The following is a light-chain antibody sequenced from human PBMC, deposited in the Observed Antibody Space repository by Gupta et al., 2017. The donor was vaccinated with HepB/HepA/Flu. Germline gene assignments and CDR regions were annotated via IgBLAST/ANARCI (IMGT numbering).Light chain of an antibody. V-gene: IGKV4-1*01. J-gene: IGKJ4*01. CDR3: QQYYSTPPT. Sequence: DIVMTQSPDSLAVSRGESPTNNCNSSQSVLYSSNNKNYLAWYQQKPGQPPKLLIYWASTRESGVPDRFSGSGSGTDFTLTISSLQAEDVAVYYCQQYYSTPPTFGGGTKVEIK. CDR1: QSVLYSSNNKNY. CDR2: WAS.